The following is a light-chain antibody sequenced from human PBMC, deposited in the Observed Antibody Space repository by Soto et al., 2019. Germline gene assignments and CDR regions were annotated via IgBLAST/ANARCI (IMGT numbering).Light chain of an antibody. J-gene: IGLJ1*01. CDR1: SSDIGAYNY. Sequence: QSVLTQPASVSGSPGQSITISCTGTSSDIGAYNYVSWYQQYPGKAPKLMIYGVTNRPSGVSNRFSGSKTGNTASLTISGLQAEDEADYYCFSHRRGDSHVFGTGTKVTV. CDR2: GVT. CDR3: FSHRRGDSHV. V-gene: IGLV2-14*01.